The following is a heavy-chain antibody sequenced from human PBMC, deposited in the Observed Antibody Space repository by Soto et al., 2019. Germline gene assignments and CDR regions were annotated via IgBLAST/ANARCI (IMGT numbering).Heavy chain of an antibody. CDR2: IKSKTDGGTT. J-gene: IGHJ3*02. CDR3: TTEVLGKGIDAFGI. Sequence: GGSLRLSCAASGFTFSNAWMSWVRQAPGKGLEWVGRIKSKTDGGTTDYAAPVKGRFTISRDDSKNTLYLQMNSLKTEDTAVYYCTTEVLGKGIDAFGIWGQGTMVTVSS. V-gene: IGHV3-15*01. CDR1: GFTFSNAW. D-gene: IGHD3-16*01.